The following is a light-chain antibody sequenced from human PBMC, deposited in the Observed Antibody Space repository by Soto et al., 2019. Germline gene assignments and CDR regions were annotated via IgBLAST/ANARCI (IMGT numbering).Light chain of an antibody. CDR1: QSISSW. CDR3: QQYNSYWT. V-gene: IGKV1-5*01. J-gene: IGKJ1*01. CDR2: DAS. Sequence: DIQMTQSPPTLSASVGDRVTITCRASQSISSWLAWYQQKPGKAPKVLIYDASSLESGVPSRFSGSGSGTEFTLTISSLQPDDFATYYCQQYNSYWTFGQGTKVEIK.